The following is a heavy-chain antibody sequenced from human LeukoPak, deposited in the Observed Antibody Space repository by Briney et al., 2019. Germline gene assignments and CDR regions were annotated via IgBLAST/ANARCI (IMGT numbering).Heavy chain of an antibody. J-gene: IGHJ4*02. Sequence: SSETLSLTCAVYGGPFSGYYWSWIRQPPGKGLEWIGSIYYSGSTYYNPSLKSRVTISVDTSKNQFSLKLSSVTAADTAVYYCAREGGYYFGYWSQGTLVTVSS. CDR2: IYYSGST. V-gene: IGHV4-34*01. D-gene: IGHD3-3*01. CDR3: AREGGYYFGY. CDR1: GGPFSGYY.